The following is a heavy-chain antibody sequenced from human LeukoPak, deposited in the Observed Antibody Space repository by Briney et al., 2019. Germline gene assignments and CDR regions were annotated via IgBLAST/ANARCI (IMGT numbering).Heavy chain of an antibody. Sequence: GGSLRLSCAASGFTFSNYEINWVRQAPGKGLEWVSYISGSGTNVYYADSVKGRFTISRDNAKNSVFLQMNSLRAGDTAVYYCARDGYSIGYFYDLWGQGTLVTVSS. J-gene: IGHJ4*02. CDR3: ARDGYSIGYFYDL. V-gene: IGHV3-48*03. CDR2: ISGSGTNV. D-gene: IGHD3-22*01. CDR1: GFTFSNYE.